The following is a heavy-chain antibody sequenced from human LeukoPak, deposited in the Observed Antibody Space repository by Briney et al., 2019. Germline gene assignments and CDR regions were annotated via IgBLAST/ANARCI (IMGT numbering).Heavy chain of an antibody. J-gene: IGHJ4*02. CDR2: IYYSGST. D-gene: IGHD6-13*01. CDR1: GGSISSYY. V-gene: IGHV4-59*01. CDR3: ARAGTPGIAAAGSWRY. Sequence: KASETLSLTCTVSGGSISSYYWSWIRQPPGKGLEWIGYIYYSGSTNYNPSLKSRVTISVDTSKNQFSLKLSSVTAADTAVYYCARAGTPGIAAAGSWRYWGQGTLVTVSS.